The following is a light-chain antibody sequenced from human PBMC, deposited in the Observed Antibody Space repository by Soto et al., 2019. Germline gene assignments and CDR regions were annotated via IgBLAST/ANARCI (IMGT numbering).Light chain of an antibody. CDR2: AAS. CDR1: QTIHNY. CDR3: QQTYNTPWT. Sequence: DIQMTQSPSSLSASVGDRVTITCRASQTIHNYLNWYQQKPGKAPKLLIYAASFLQSGVPSRFSGSGSGTDFTLTFSSLQPEDFATYSCQQTYNTPWTFGQGTKVEIK. V-gene: IGKV1-39*01. J-gene: IGKJ1*01.